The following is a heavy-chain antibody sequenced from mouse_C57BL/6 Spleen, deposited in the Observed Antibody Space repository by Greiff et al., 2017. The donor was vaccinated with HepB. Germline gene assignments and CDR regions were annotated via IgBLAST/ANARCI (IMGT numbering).Heavy chain of an antibody. J-gene: IGHJ4*01. D-gene: IGHD1-1*01. Sequence: EVQGVESGGGLVKPGGSLKLSCAASGFTFSSYTMSWVRQTPEKRLAWVATISGGGGNTYYPDNVKGRFTISRDNAKNTLYLQMRRLRSEDTALYYCARHDYDGSSYLYDAMDYWGQGTSVTVSS. CDR1: GFTFSSYT. CDR3: ARHDYDGSSYLYDAMDY. CDR2: ISGGGGNT. V-gene: IGHV5-9*01.